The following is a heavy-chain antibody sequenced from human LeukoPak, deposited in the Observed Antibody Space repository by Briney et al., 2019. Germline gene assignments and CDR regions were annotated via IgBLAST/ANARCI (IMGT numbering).Heavy chain of an antibody. CDR2: FDAEDGKT. J-gene: IGHJ4*02. V-gene: IGHV1-24*01. CDR1: GYSLTELS. D-gene: IGHD3-22*01. CDR3: AAAPQTYYYDSGDYYSDY. Sequence: ASVKVSCKVSGYSLTELSIQWVRQAPGERLEWMGGFDAEDGKTIYAQKFQGRVTMAEDTSMDTAYMDLSSLRTEDTATYYCAAAPQTYYYDSGDYYSDYWGQGTLVTVSS.